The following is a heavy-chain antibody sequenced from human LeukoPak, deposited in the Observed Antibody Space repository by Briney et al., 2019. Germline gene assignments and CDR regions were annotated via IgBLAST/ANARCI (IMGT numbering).Heavy chain of an antibody. Sequence: ASVKVSCKASGYTFTDYYIQWMRQAPGQGLEWMGWINVSNGGTKYAQHLQGRVAMTTDTSISTAYMELSRLRSDDTAVYYCARLREGLYHFDYWGQGTLVSVSS. CDR1: GYTFTDYY. CDR3: ARLREGLYHFDY. V-gene: IGHV1-2*02. CDR2: INVSNGGT. D-gene: IGHD3-16*02. J-gene: IGHJ4*02.